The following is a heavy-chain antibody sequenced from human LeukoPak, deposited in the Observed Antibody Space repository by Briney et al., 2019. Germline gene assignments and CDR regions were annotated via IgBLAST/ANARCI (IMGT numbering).Heavy chain of an antibody. CDR1: GYTFGTSS. CDR2: ISPANGNT. Sequence: ASVNVSCQAFGYTFGTSSISWVRQAPGQRLEWMGWISPANGNTHYEQGVQGRVTMTTDTSRSTAYMELRNLRSDDTAMYYRTRVRDSNNWWGAFDIWGQGTMVTVSS. CDR3: TRVRDSNNWWGAFDI. V-gene: IGHV1-18*01. J-gene: IGHJ3*02. D-gene: IGHD1-1*01.